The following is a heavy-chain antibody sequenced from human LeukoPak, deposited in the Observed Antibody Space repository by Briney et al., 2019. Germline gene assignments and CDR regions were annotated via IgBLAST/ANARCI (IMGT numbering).Heavy chain of an antibody. Sequence: SHTLSLTRTVSGPSISSYYCSWIRQPPGNGLEWLGYIYYSGTTNYNPSLKSRVTISVDTSKNQFSLKLSSVTAADTAVYYCARARQRDGGNREIFDYWGQGTLVTVSS. CDR1: GPSISSYY. V-gene: IGHV4-59*07. CDR2: IYYSGTT. CDR3: ARARQRDGGNREIFDY. J-gene: IGHJ4*02. D-gene: IGHD4-23*01.